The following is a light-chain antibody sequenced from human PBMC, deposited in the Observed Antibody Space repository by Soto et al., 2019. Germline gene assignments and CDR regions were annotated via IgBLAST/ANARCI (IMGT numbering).Light chain of an antibody. CDR3: QQYGSSPPWT. CDR2: DAS. J-gene: IGKJ1*01. Sequence: DIQMTQSPSSLSASVGNRVTITCQASQDIATYLNWYQQKPGKAPNLLIYDASNLETGVPSRFSGGGSGTHFTFTISRLEPEDFAVYYCQQYGSSPPWTFGQGTKV. V-gene: IGKV1-33*01. CDR1: QDIATY.